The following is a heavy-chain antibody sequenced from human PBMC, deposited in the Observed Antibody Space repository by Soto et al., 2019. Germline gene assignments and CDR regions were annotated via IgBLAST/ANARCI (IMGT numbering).Heavy chain of an antibody. CDR1: GFTFSSYA. V-gene: IGHV3-30-3*01. Sequence: GGSLRLSXAASGFTFSSYAMHWVRQAPGKGLEWVAVISYDGSNKYYADSVKGRFTISRDNSKNTLYLQMNSLRAEDTAVYYCAREVGSIDAFDIWGQGTMVTVSS. J-gene: IGHJ3*02. CDR2: ISYDGSNK. CDR3: AREVGSIDAFDI.